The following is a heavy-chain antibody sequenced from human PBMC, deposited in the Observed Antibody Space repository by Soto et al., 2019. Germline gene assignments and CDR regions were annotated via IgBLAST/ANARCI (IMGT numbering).Heavy chain of an antibody. CDR1: GVTFNTHS. V-gene: IGHV3-21*04. CDR2: ISSRGTFI. Sequence: VGSLRLSCAASGVTFNTHSMHWVRQAPGKGLEWVSYISSRGTFIYYADYMKDRFTISRDNAKNSLYLQMNSLRVEDTAVYYCARDPAGRTRPYHYAMDVWARGTTVTVSS. J-gene: IGHJ6*02. D-gene: IGHD2-2*01. CDR3: ARDPAGRTRPYHYAMDV.